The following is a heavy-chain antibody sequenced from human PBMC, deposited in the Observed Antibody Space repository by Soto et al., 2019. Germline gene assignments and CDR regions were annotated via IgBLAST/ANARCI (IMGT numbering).Heavy chain of an antibody. CDR1: GFTFSSYA. CDR3: ARFGEYSSSPNYYYYYGMDV. J-gene: IGHJ6*02. D-gene: IGHD6-6*01. V-gene: IGHV3-30-3*01. Sequence: QVQLVESGGGVVQPGRSLRLSCAASGFTFSSYAMHWVRQAPGKGLEWVAVISYDGSNKYYADSVKGRFTISRDNSKNTLYLQMNSLRAEDTAVYYCARFGEYSSSPNYYYYYGMDVWGQGTTVTVSS. CDR2: ISYDGSNK.